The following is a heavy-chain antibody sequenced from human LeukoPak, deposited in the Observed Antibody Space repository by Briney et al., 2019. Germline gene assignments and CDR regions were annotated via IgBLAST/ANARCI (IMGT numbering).Heavy chain of an antibody. CDR2: INHRGSA. J-gene: IGHJ5*02. CDR3: ARMAVTTFLRFDP. D-gene: IGHD4-17*01. V-gene: IGHV4-34*01. Sequence: SETLSLTCAVYGGSFSSYFLTWIRQPPGKGLEWIGDINHRGSASYNPSLKSRATISVDTSKNQFSLELTSVTAADTAVYYCARMAVTTFLRFDPWGQGTLVTVSS. CDR1: GGSFSSYF.